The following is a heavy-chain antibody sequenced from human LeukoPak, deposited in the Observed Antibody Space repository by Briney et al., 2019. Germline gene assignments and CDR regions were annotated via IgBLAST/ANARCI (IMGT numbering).Heavy chain of an antibody. D-gene: IGHD3-3*01. CDR3: AKDMSIFGVVIDAFDI. CDR1: GFTFSSCS. J-gene: IGHJ3*02. CDR2: ISSSSSTI. V-gene: IGHV3-48*04. Sequence: GSLRLSCAASGFTFSSCSMNWVRQAPRKGLEWVSYISSSSSTIYYADSVKGRFTISRDNAKNSLYLQMNSLRAEDTALYYCAKDMSIFGVVIDAFDIWGQGTMVTVSS.